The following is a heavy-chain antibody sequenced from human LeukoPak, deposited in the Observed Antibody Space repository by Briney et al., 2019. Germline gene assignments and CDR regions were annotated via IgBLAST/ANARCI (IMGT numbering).Heavy chain of an antibody. CDR1: GFTFSSYA. J-gene: IGHJ3*02. V-gene: IGHV3-23*01. CDR3: ANQARGAFDM. D-gene: IGHD6-6*01. CDR2: ISGSGGST. Sequence: GGSLRLSCAASGFTFSSYAMSWVRQAPGKGLEWVSGISGSGGSTNYADSVKGRFTISRDNSNNTLYLQMSSLRAEDTAVYYCANQARGAFDMWGQGTMVTVSS.